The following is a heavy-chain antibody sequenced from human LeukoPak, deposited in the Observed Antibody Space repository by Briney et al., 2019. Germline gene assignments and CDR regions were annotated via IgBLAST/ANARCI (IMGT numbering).Heavy chain of an antibody. Sequence: GGSLRLSCAASGFTFSSYGMHWVRQAPGKGLEWVAVISYDGSNKHYADSVKGRFTISRDNAKNSLYLQMNSLRAEDTALYYCAKELLVDTAMVACFDYWGQGTLVTVSS. V-gene: IGHV3-30*18. CDR1: GFTFSSYG. D-gene: IGHD5-18*01. CDR3: AKELLVDTAMVACFDY. CDR2: ISYDGSNK. J-gene: IGHJ4*02.